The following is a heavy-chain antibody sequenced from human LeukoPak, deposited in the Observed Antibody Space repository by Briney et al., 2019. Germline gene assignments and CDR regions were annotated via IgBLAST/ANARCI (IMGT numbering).Heavy chain of an antibody. CDR1: GGSFSGYY. J-gene: IGHJ4*02. V-gene: IGHV4-34*01. CDR2: INHSGST. CDR3: ARVRDAYNYFHY. Sequence: PSETLSLTCAVYGGSFSGYYWSWIRQPPGKGLEWIGEINHSGSTNYNPSLKSRVTISVDTSKNQFSLKLSSVTAADTAVYYCARVRDAYNYFHYWGQGTLVTVSS. D-gene: IGHD1-14*01.